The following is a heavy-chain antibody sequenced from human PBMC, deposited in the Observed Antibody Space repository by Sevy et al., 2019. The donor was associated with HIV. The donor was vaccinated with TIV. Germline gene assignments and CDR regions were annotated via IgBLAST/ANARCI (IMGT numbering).Heavy chain of an antibody. CDR2: ISGSGGSGTKT. V-gene: IGHV3-23*01. J-gene: IGHJ4*02. CDR3: ARKYDSSGYFDY. CDR1: GFTFSNYA. Sequence: GGSLRLSCAASGFTFSNYAMNWVRQAPGKGLEWVSGISGSGGSGTKTNYADSVKGRFTISRDDSKNSLFLQLNSLRVEDTAIYYCARKYDSSGYFDYWGQGTLVTVSS. D-gene: IGHD3-22*01.